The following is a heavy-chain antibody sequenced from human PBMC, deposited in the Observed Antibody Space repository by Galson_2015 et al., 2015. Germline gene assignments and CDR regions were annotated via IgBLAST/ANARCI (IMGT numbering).Heavy chain of an antibody. CDR2: IRYDGSNT. V-gene: IGHV3-33*08. Sequence: SLRLSCAASGFTFSNYAMNWVRQAPGKGLEWVADIRYDGSNTYYADSVKGRFTISRDNSKNTLYLQMNSLRVEDTAVYYCAREDASGVACPDYWGRATPVTVSS. CDR1: GFTFSNYA. J-gene: IGHJ4*02. CDR3: AREDASGVACPDY.